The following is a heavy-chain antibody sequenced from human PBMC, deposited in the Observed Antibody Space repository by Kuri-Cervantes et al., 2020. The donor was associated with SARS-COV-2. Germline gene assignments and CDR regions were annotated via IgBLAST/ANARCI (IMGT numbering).Heavy chain of an antibody. J-gene: IGHJ6*04. CDR1: GCTFSSDR. V-gene: IGHV3-21*01. CDR2: ISSSSSYI. CDR3: ARIVAARPYTYAGMEF. D-gene: IGHD6-6*01. Sequence: GESLKISCAASGCTFSSDRMNWVRQAPGKGLEWVSSISSSSSYIYYADSVKGRFTISRDNAKNSLYLHMNSLIAEDTAVYYCARIVAARPYTYAGMEFWGGRPAVTVSS.